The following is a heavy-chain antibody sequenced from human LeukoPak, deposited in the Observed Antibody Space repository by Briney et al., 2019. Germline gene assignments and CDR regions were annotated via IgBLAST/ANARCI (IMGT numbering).Heavy chain of an antibody. D-gene: IGHD3-22*01. J-gene: IGHJ4*02. Sequence: ASVKVPCKASGYTFTSYGISWVRQAPGQGLEWMGWISAYNGNTNYAQKLQGRVTMTTDTSTSTAYMELRSLRSDDTAVYYCARARDYYDSSGYSNWGQGTLVTVSS. CDR1: GYTFTSYG. V-gene: IGHV1-18*01. CDR3: ARARDYYDSSGYSN. CDR2: ISAYNGNT.